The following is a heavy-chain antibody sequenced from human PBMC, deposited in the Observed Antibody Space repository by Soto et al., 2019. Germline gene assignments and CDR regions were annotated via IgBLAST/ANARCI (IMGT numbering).Heavy chain of an antibody. CDR2: IDKDGSVK. CDR1: GFTLSSYC. J-gene: IGHJ4*02. Sequence: PGGTLSLTCAVSGFTLSSYCKDWGCLGQGKGMEWVANIDKDGSVKNYEDSVKGRFTVSRDNAKNKQYLQMNSLRADDTAVNYCVRDLFGSRGYLVQWGQGTQVTVSS. CDR3: VRDLFGSRGYLVQ. V-gene: IGHV3-7*05. D-gene: IGHD3-22*01.